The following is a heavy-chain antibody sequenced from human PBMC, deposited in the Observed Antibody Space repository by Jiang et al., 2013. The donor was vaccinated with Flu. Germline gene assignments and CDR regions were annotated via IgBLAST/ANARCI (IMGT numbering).Heavy chain of an antibody. V-gene: IGHV2-70*11. CDR1: GFSLSTSGMC. CDR2: IDWDGDE. D-gene: IGHD1-26*01. CDR3: ARIRREGYYEKWFDP. Sequence: PTQTLTLTCTFSGFSLSTSGMCVSWIRQPPGKALEWLARIDWDGDEYYSTSLKTRLTISKDTSKNQVVLRMTNMDPMDTATYYCARIRREGYYEKWFDPWGQGTLVTVSS. J-gene: IGHJ5*02.